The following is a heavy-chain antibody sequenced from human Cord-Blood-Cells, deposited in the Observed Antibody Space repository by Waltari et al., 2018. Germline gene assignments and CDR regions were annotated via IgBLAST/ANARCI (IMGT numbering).Heavy chain of an antibody. J-gene: IGHJ4*02. CDR1: GGSFSGYY. CDR3: ARGAAARDY. Sequence: QVQLQQWGAGLLKPSETLSLTCAVYGGSFSGYYWSWIRQPPGKGLEWIGEINHSGSTNYNPALKRRVTISVDTSKNQFSLKLSSVTAADTAVYYCARGAAARDYWGQGTLVTVSS. D-gene: IGHD6-13*01. CDR2: INHSGST. V-gene: IGHV4-34*01.